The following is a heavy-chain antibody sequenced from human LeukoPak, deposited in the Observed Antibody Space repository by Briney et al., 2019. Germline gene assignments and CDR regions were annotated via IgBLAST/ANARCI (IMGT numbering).Heavy chain of an antibody. CDR1: GYTFTSYY. V-gene: IGHV1-8*02. CDR2: MNPNSGNT. CDR3: ARGTYYYDSSGYSASDY. J-gene: IGHJ4*02. D-gene: IGHD3-22*01. Sequence: ASVKVSCKASGYTFTSYYIHWVRQAPGQGLEWMGWMNPNSGNTGYAQKFQGRVTMTRNTSISTAYMELSSLRSEDTAVYYCARGTYYYDSSGYSASDYWGQGTLVTVSS.